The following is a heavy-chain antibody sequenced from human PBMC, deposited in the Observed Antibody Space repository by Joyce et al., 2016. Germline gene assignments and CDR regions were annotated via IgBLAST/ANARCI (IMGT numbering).Heavy chain of an antibody. V-gene: IGHV4-30-4*01. CDR3: VRYYCSSTRCPGPEY. CDR2: ISYSGSA. CDR1: GGSISSGGYF. Sequence: QVQLQESGPGLVQPSQTLSLTCTVSGGSISSGGYFWTWIRQNPGKGLGWLGYISYSGSAYYNLSLRSRVTIALDTSKSQFTLRLSSVTAADTAVYYCVRYYCSSTRCPGPEYWGQGTMVAVSS. D-gene: IGHD2-2*01. J-gene: IGHJ4*02.